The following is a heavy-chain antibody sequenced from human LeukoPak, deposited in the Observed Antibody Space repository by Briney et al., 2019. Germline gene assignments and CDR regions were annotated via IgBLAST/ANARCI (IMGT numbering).Heavy chain of an antibody. CDR2: MNEDGSGR. CDR1: GFTFTSAW. J-gene: IGHJ5*02. V-gene: IGHV3-7*01. CDR3: AAWFGESVP. Sequence: GGSLRLSCAASGFTFTSAWMSWLRQTPEKGLEWVAHMNEDGSGRFYVDSAKGRFTISRDDTQNSIYLQMNSLRVEDTAVYYCAAWFGESVPWGQGTLVTVSS. D-gene: IGHD3-10*01.